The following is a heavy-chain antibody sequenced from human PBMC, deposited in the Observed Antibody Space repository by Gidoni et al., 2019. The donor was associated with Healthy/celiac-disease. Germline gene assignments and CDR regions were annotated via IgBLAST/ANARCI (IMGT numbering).Heavy chain of an antibody. CDR2: ISGSGGST. Sequence: EVQLLESGGGLVQPGGSLRLSCAASGFTFSSYAMSWVRQAPGKVLEWVSAISGSGGSTYYADAVKGRFTISRDNSKNTLYLQMNSLRAEDTAVYYCAKPQPPFSSGWYHAFDIWGQGTMVTVSS. D-gene: IGHD6-19*01. CDR3: AKPQPPFSSGWYHAFDI. J-gene: IGHJ3*02. V-gene: IGHV3-23*01. CDR1: GFTFSSYA.